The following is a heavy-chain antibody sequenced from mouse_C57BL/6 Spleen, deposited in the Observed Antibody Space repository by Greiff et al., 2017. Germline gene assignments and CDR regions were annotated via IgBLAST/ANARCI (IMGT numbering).Heavy chain of an antibody. V-gene: IGHV5-17*01. CDR3: ARSNYYGSSYYFDY. Sequence: EVKVVESGGGLVKPGGSLKLSCAASGFTFSDYGMHWVRQAPEKGLEWVAYISSGSSTIYYAETVKGRFTISRDNAKNTLFLQMTSLRSEDTAMYYCARSNYYGSSYYFDYWGQGTTLTVAS. CDR1: GFTFSDYG. D-gene: IGHD1-1*01. CDR2: ISSGSSTI. J-gene: IGHJ2*01.